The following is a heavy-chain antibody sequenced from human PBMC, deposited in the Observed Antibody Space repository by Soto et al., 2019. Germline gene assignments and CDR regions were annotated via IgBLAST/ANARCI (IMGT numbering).Heavy chain of an antibody. Sequence: QVQLVQSGAEVKKPGSSVKVSCKASGGTFSSYAISWVRQAPGQGLEWMGGIIPIFGTANDAEKFQGRVTITADESTSTAYMDLSSLRSEDTAVYYCARVGEGAAAGNFDYWGQGNLVTVSS. CDR2: IIPIFGTA. J-gene: IGHJ4*02. CDR3: ARVGEGAAAGNFDY. CDR1: GGTFSSYA. D-gene: IGHD6-13*01. V-gene: IGHV1-69*01.